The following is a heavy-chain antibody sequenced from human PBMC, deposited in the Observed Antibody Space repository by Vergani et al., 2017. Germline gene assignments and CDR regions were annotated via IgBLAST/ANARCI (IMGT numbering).Heavy chain of an antibody. Sequence: QVQLQESGPGLVKPSETLSLTCAVSGYSISSGYYWGWIRQPPGKGPEWIGSIYHSGSTYYNPSLKSRVTISVDTSKNQFSLKLSSVTAADTAVYYCARLRGYGSGSYLDYWGQGTLVTVSS. V-gene: IGHV4-38-2*01. CDR1: GYSISSGYY. J-gene: IGHJ4*02. CDR2: IYHSGST. CDR3: ARLRGYGSGSYLDY. D-gene: IGHD3-10*01.